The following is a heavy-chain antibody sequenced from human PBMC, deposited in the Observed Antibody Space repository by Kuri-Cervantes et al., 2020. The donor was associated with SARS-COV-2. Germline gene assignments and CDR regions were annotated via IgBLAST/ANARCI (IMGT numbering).Heavy chain of an antibody. V-gene: IGHV3-66*04. CDR3: ASHRGPNWFDP. D-gene: IGHD3-10*01. CDR1: GFIFSGSA. CDR2: IYSGGST. J-gene: IGHJ5*02. Sequence: GESLKISCAASGFIFSGSAIHWVRQAPGKGLEWVSVIYSGGSTYYADSVKGRFTISRDNAKNSLYLQMNSLRAEDTAVYYCASHRGPNWFDPWGQGTLVTVSS.